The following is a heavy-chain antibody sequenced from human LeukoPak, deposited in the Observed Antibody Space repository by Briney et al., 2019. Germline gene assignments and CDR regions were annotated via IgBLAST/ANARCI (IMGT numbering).Heavy chain of an antibody. CDR1: GGSMSSYY. Sequence: NPSETLSLTCTVSGGSMSSYYWSWFRRPPGQGLEWIAYIHHNGRTNYNPSLRSRVTISLDTSENQFSLKVTSLTAADTAVYYCARGYSSGWYEGWFDPWGQGTRVIVSS. D-gene: IGHD6-19*01. V-gene: IGHV4-59*01. CDR2: IHHNGRT. CDR3: ARGYSSGWYEGWFDP. J-gene: IGHJ5*02.